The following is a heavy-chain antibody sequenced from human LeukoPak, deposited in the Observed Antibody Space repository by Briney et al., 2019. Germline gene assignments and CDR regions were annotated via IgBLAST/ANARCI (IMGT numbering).Heavy chain of an antibody. V-gene: IGHV4-39*01. CDR3: AGQTGSGLFILP. Sequence: SETLSLTCSVSGGSISSSSHSWGWIRQPPGKGLEWIGSIYYSGSTYCNPSLKSRITISVDTSKNQFSLRLTSVTAADTAVYYCAGQTGSGLFILPGGQGTLVTVSS. CDR1: GGSISSSSHS. J-gene: IGHJ4*02. D-gene: IGHD3/OR15-3a*01. CDR2: IYYSGST.